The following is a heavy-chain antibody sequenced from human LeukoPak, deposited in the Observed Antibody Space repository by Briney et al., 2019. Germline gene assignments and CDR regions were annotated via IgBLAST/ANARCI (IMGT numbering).Heavy chain of an antibody. CDR2: IKSKTDGGTT. Sequence: PGGSLRLSCAASGFTFSNAWMSWVRQAPGKGLEWVGRIKSKTDGGTTDYAAPVKGRFTISRDDSKNTLYLQMNSLKTEDTAGYYCTTNPMIVVVIPDHWGQGTLVTVSS. D-gene: IGHD3-22*01. CDR1: GFTFSNAW. J-gene: IGHJ4*02. CDR3: TTNPMIVVVIPDH. V-gene: IGHV3-15*01.